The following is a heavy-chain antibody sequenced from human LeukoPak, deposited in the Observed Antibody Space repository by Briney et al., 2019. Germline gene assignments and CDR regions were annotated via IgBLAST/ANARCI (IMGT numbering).Heavy chain of an antibody. CDR3: ASGERWLQPIDY. V-gene: IGHV3-66*01. D-gene: IGHD5-24*01. J-gene: IGHJ4*02. CDR1: GFTLSSNY. Sequence: GGSLRLSCAASGFTLSSNYMSWVRQAPGKGLEWVSVIYSGGSTYYADSVKGRFTISRDNSKNTLYLQMNSLRAEDTAVYYCASGERWLQPIDYWGQGTLVTVSS. CDR2: IYSGGST.